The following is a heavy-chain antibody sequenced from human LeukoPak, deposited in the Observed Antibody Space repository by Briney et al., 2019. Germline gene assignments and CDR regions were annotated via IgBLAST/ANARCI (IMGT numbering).Heavy chain of an antibody. J-gene: IGHJ4*02. CDR2: INPNSGGT. CDR3: ARGGRWSKSWGVTRVEDY. D-gene: IGHD2-21*02. V-gene: IGHV1-2*02. CDR1: GYTFTGYY. Sequence: GASVKVSCKASGYTFTGYYMHWVRQAPGQGLEWMGWINPNSGGTNYAQKFQGRVTMTTDTSTSTVYMQLSSLRSEDTAVYYCARGGRWSKSWGVTRVEDYWGQGTLVTVSS.